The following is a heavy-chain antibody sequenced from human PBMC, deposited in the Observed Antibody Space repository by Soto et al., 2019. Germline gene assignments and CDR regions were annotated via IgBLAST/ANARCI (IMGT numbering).Heavy chain of an antibody. CDR1: GYTFTSYA. J-gene: IGHJ2*01. Sequence: QVQLVQSGAEVKKPGASVKVSCKASGYTFTSYAISWVRQAPGQGLEWMGGIIPIFGTANYAQKFQGRVTITADESTSTAYMELSSLRSEDTAVYYCARDPGIAVAEGWYFDLWGRGTLVTVSS. CDR3: ARDPGIAVAEGWYFDL. CDR2: IIPIFGTA. D-gene: IGHD6-19*01. V-gene: IGHV1-69*13.